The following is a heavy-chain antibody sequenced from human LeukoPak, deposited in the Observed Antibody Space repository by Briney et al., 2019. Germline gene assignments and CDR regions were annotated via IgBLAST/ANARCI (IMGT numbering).Heavy chain of an antibody. D-gene: IGHD3-3*01. CDR1: GFTFSSYW. J-gene: IGHJ5*02. Sequence: GGSLRLSCAASGFTFSSYWMSWVRQAPGKGLEWVANIKQDGSEKYYVDSVKGRFTISRDNAKNSLYLQMNSLRAEDTAVYYCARDSFDFWSPSTGWFDPWGQGTLVTVSS. CDR3: ARDSFDFWSPSTGWFDP. CDR2: IKQDGSEK. V-gene: IGHV3-7*01.